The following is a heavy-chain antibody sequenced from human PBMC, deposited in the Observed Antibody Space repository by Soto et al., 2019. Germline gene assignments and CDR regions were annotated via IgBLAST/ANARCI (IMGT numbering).Heavy chain of an antibody. CDR2: ISYDGTYE. CDR3: ARGSRDSYPGSRIFDL. D-gene: IGHD3-10*01. CDR1: GFTFSSHA. V-gene: IGHV3-30*03. J-gene: IGHJ4*02. Sequence: PGGSLRLSCAASGFTFSSHAMHWVRQAPGKGLEWVAMISYDGTYENYVDSVKGRFTISRDNSKSTLSLQMNSLRPEDTAVYFCARGSRDSYPGSRIFDLWRRGTRVTVSS.